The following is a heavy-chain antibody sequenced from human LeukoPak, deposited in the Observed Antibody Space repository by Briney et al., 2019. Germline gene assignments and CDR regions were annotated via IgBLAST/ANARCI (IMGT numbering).Heavy chain of an antibody. J-gene: IGHJ3*02. V-gene: IGHV5-51*01. CDR2: IYPGDSDT. Sequence: GESLKISCQSSGYNFTPYWIVWVRQMPGKGLEWMGIIYPGDSDTRYSPSFQGQVTISADKSVTTAYLQWSSLKASDTAMYYCARQRYCSGGTCPDVFDIWGQGTMVTVSS. CDR3: ARQRYCSGGTCPDVFDI. CDR1: GYNFTPYW. D-gene: IGHD2-15*01.